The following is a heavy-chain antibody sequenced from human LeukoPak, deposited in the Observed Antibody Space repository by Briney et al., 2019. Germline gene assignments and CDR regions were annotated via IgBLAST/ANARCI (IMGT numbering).Heavy chain of an antibody. CDR3: ARDKLDYGEPHDAFDI. Sequence: SETLSLTCTVSGGSISSYYWSWIRQPAGKGLEWIGRIYTSGSTNYNPSLKSRVTMSVDTSKNQFSLKLSSVTAADTAVYYCARDKLDYGEPHDAFDIWGQGTMVTVSS. J-gene: IGHJ3*02. V-gene: IGHV4-4*07. CDR2: IYTSGST. CDR1: GGSISSYY. D-gene: IGHD4-17*01.